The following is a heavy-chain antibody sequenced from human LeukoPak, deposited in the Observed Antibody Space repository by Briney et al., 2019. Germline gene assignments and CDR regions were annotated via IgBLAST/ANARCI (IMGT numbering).Heavy chain of an antibody. CDR1: GYTFTSYY. D-gene: IGHD5-12*01. Sequence: GASVKVSCKASGYTFTSYYMHWVRQAPGQGLEWMGIINPSGGSTSYAQKFQGRVTMTRDTSTSTVYMELSSLRSEDTAVYYCARDSGRDGYKDGFDYWGQEPWSPSPQ. CDR3: ARDSGRDGYKDGFDY. V-gene: IGHV1-46*01. J-gene: IGHJ4*01. CDR2: INPSGGST.